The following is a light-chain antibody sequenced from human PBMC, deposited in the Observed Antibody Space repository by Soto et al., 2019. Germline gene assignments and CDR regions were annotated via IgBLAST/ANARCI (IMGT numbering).Light chain of an antibody. Sequence: DIGMSEYPVCRRVTPGEPASISCRSSQSLLHSNGYNYLDWYLQKPGQSPQLLIYLGSNRASGVPDRFSGSGSCIEFTLKFNIVLAAEVGTYSCMQALESPCFAQGTQLEIK. V-gene: IGKV2-28*01. J-gene: IGKJ5*01. CDR2: LGS. CDR3: MQALESPC. CDR1: QSLLHSNGYNY.